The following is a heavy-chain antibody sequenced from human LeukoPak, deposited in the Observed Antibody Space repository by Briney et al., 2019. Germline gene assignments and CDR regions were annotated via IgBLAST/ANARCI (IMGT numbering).Heavy chain of an antibody. CDR1: GGSISSSSYY. V-gene: IGHV4-39*01. CDR2: IYYSGNT. J-gene: IGHJ4*02. D-gene: IGHD2-2*01. Sequence: PSETLSLTCTVSGGSISSSSYYWGWIRQPPGKGLEWIGSIYYSGNTYYNPSLKSRVTISVDKSKNQFSLRLSSVTAADTAVYYCARHREDVVVVPFDYWGQGTLVTVPS. CDR3: ARHREDVVVVPFDY.